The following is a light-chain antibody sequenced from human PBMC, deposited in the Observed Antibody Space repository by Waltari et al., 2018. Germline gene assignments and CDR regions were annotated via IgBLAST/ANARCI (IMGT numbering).Light chain of an antibody. CDR3: SSYAGSKNYVV. J-gene: IGLJ2*01. CDR2: EVS. CDR1: STDVGGYNS. V-gene: IGLV2-8*01. Sequence: QSALTQPPSASGSPGQSVTISCTGTSTDVGGYNSVSWYQQHPGKAPKLMIYEVSKPPVGVPARVSGSKAGNTASLTVSGLQAEDEADYYCSSYAGSKNYVVFGGGTKLTVL.